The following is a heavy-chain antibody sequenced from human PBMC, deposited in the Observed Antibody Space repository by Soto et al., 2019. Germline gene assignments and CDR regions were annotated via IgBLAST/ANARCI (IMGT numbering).Heavy chain of an antibody. CDR2: ISAYNGNT. CDR1: GYTFTSYG. D-gene: IGHD3-3*01. Sequence: ASVKVSCKASGYTFTSYGISWVRQAPGQGLEWMGWISAYNGNTNYAQKLQGRVTITADASTSTAYMELRSLRSEDTAVYYCARTYYDFWSGYYTWNWFDPWGQGTLVTVSS. V-gene: IGHV1-18*01. CDR3: ARTYYDFWSGYYTWNWFDP. J-gene: IGHJ5*02.